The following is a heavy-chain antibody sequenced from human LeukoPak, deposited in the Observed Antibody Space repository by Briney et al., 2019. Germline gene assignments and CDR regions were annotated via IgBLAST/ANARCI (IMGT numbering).Heavy chain of an antibody. D-gene: IGHD6-6*01. CDR1: GASITTTNFW. V-gene: IGHV4-61*01. J-gene: IGHJ1*01. Sequence: SETLSLTCSVSGASITTTNFWWTWIRQSPGRGLEWIGYIHDRGSDKYNPALESRATLSVDTSKNQSSLKLNSVTAADTAVYYCARYGLVEFRNAFQYWGQGILVGVSS. CDR2: IHDRGSD. CDR3: ARYGLVEFRNAFQY.